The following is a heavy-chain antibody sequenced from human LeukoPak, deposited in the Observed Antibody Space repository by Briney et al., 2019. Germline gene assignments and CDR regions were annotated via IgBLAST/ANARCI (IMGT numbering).Heavy chain of an antibody. J-gene: IGHJ4*02. CDR2: LSYSNTTR. D-gene: IGHD1-26*01. Sequence: PGGSLRLSCAASGFTFSNSSVNWVRQAPGKGLERVSYLSYSNTTRYYADSVKGRFTISRDNAKNSLFLHMNSLRAEDTAVYYCTAGGATSFDYWGQGTLVTVSS. CDR1: GFTFSNSS. CDR3: TAGGATSFDY. V-gene: IGHV3-48*04.